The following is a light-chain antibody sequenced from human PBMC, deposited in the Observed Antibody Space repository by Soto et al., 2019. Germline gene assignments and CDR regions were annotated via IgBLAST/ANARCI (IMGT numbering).Light chain of an antibody. Sequence: DIQLTQSPSFLSASVGDRVTITCRASQAIANYLGWYQQRPGKAPTLLIHAASALHSGVPSRFSGSGYGTDFTLTINNLQPEDSATYFCQQLNIYPSTFGHGTNLEIK. CDR1: QAIANY. V-gene: IGKV1-9*01. CDR3: QQLNIYPST. J-gene: IGKJ2*01. CDR2: AAS.